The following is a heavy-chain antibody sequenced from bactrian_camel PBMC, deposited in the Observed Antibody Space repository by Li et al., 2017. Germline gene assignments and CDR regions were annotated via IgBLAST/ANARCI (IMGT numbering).Heavy chain of an antibody. V-gene: IGHV3S40*01. D-gene: IGHD1*01. Sequence: VQLVESGGGLVQPGGSLRLSCAASGFTFSSYGMNWVRQAPGKGLEWVSGINGGGAITYYADSVKGRFTIARDNAKNTLYLQKNSLQSDDSAVYYCATRYEGDLKYPFGIDYWGKGTQVTVSS. CDR1: GFTFSSYG. J-gene: IGHJ7*01. CDR2: INGGGAIT.